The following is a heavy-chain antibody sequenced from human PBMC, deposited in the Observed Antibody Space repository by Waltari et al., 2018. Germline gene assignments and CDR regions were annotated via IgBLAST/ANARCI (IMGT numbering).Heavy chain of an antibody. Sequence: QVQLQQWGAGLLKPSETLSLTCAVYGGSFSGYYWSWIRQPPGKGLEWIGEINHSGSTNYNPSLNSRVTISVDTSKNQFSLKLSSVTAADTAVYYCARAVPLWSYPYYYYYGMDVWGQGTTVTVSS. CDR2: INHSGST. CDR1: GGSFSGYY. CDR3: ARAVPLWSYPYYYYYGMDV. V-gene: IGHV4-34*01. J-gene: IGHJ6*02. D-gene: IGHD2-21*01.